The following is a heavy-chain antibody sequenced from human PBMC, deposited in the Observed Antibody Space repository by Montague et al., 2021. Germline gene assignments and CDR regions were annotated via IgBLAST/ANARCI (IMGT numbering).Heavy chain of an antibody. J-gene: IGHJ3*02. CDR2: INYSGST. Sequence: INYSGSTYYNPSLKSRVTISVDTSKNQFSLKLSSATAADTAVYYCARVQGITMIVVVIGAFDIWGQGTMVTVSS. V-gene: IGHV4-31*02. CDR3: ARVQGITMIVVVIGAFDI. D-gene: IGHD3-22*01.